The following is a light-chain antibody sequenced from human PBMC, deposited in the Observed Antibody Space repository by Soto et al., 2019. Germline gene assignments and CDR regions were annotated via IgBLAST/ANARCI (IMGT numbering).Light chain of an antibody. Sequence: QPVLTQPASVSGSPGQSITISCTGTSRDVGGYNYVSWYQQHPGKAPKLMIYDVSNRPSGVSNRFSGSKSGNTASLTISGLQAGDEADYYCSSYTSPWVVFGGGTKVTVL. CDR1: SRDVGGYNY. V-gene: IGLV2-14*01. CDR2: DVS. CDR3: SSYTSPWVV. J-gene: IGLJ2*01.